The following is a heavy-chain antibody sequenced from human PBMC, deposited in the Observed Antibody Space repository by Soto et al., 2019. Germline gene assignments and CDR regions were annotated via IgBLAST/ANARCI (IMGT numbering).Heavy chain of an antibody. CDR1: GGFVSGYY. CDR2: INHSGST. CDR3: ARELAVADTSRPEHDY. J-gene: IGHJ4*02. Sequence: SGRLSLSCAVYGGFVSGYYWSWIRQPPGKGLEWIGEINHSGSTNYNPSLKSRVTISVDTSKNQFSLKLSSVTAADTAVYYCARELAVADTSRPEHDYWGQGTLVTVS. V-gene: IGHV4-34*01. D-gene: IGHD6-19*01.